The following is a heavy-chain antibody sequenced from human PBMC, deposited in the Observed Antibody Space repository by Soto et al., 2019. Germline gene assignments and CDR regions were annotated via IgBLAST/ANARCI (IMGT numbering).Heavy chain of an antibody. CDR3: ARGPDILTGYHYYYYGMDV. Sequence: QVQLVESGGGVVQPGRSLRLSCAASGFTFSSYGMHWVRQAPGKGLEWVAVIWYDGSNKYYADSVKGRFTISRENSKNTLYLQMNSLRAEDTAVYYCARGPDILTGYHYYYYGMDVWGQGTTVTVSS. J-gene: IGHJ6*02. CDR1: GFTFSSYG. V-gene: IGHV3-33*01. D-gene: IGHD3-9*01. CDR2: IWYDGSNK.